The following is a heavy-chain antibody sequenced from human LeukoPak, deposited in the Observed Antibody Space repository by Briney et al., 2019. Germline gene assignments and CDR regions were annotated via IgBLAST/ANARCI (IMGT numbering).Heavy chain of an antibody. CDR3: AREFTDDPLFEY. Sequence: SETLSLTCTVSGGSISGYYWSWIRQPPGKGLEWIGYIYYSGSTSYNPSLKSRVTISVDTSKNQFSLKLSSVTAADTAAYYCAREFTDDPLFEYWGQGTLVTVSS. CDR1: GGSISGYY. J-gene: IGHJ4*02. CDR2: IYYSGST. D-gene: IGHD3-16*01. V-gene: IGHV4-59*01.